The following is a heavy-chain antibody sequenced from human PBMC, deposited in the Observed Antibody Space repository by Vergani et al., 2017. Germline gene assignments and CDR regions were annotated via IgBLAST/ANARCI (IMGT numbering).Heavy chain of an antibody. Sequence: VQLLESGGGLVQPGGSLRLSCAASGFTFSSYGMHWVRQAPGKGLEWVAVISYDGSNKYYADSVKGRFTISRDNSKNTLYLQMNSLRAEDTAVYYCAKEGEHDAFDIWGQGTMVTVSS. D-gene: IGHD1-26*01. J-gene: IGHJ3*02. CDR1: GFTFSSYG. CDR3: AKEGEHDAFDI. CDR2: ISYDGSNK. V-gene: IGHV3-30*18.